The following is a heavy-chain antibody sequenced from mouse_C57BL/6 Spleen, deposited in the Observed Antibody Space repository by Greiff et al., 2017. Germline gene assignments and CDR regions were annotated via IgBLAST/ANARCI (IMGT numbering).Heavy chain of an antibody. Sequence: QVQLKESGPGLVQPSQSLSITCTVSGFSLTSYGVHWVRRSPGKGLEWLGVIWRGGSTDYNAAFMSRLSITKDNSKSQVFFKMNSLQADDTAIYYCAKNSHDYDPYYFDYWGQGTTLTVSS. CDR2: IWRGGST. D-gene: IGHD2-4*01. V-gene: IGHV2-5*01. J-gene: IGHJ2*01. CDR1: GFSLTSYG. CDR3: AKNSHDYDPYYFDY.